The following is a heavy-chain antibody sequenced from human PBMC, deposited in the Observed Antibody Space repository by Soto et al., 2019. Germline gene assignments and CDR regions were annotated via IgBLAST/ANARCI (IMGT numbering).Heavy chain of an antibody. CDR1: GVSCSSYA. CDR3: AKGRGYQLPPLDWFHP. J-gene: IGHJ5*02. D-gene: IGHD2-2*01. Sequence: GGSLRLSCAASGVSCSSYAMSWVRQAPRKGLEYGSAISGSGGSTYYADSVKCRFTISIDNSKNTLYLQMKSLRAEDKDVYYCAKGRGYQLPPLDWFHPWGQGTLVTVSS. V-gene: IGHV3-23*01. CDR2: ISGSGGST.